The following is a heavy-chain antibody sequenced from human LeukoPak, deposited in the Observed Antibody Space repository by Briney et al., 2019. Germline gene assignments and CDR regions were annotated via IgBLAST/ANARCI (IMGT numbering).Heavy chain of an antibody. J-gene: IGHJ5*02. CDR1: GGSISSGSYY. CDR3: ARDVRQLDAAFDP. CDR2: IYTSGST. Sequence: PSQTLSLTCTVSGGSISSGSYYWSWIRQPAGKGLEWIGRIYTSGSTNYNPSLKSRVTISVDTSKNQFSLKLSSVTAADTAVYYCARDVRQLDAAFDPWGQGTLVTVSS. V-gene: IGHV4-61*02. D-gene: IGHD6-6*01.